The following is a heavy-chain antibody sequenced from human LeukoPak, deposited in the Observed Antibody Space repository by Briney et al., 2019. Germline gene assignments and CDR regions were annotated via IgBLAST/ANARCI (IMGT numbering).Heavy chain of an antibody. CDR2: ISYDGSNK. Sequence: GGSLRLSCAASGFTFSNYGMHWVRQAPGKGLEWVAVISYDGSNKYYGDSVKGRFTISRDNSKNSLYLQMNSLRVEDTAIYYCAQKGGTDHWGQGTLVTVSS. CDR3: AQKGGTDH. J-gene: IGHJ4*02. CDR1: GFTFSNYG. D-gene: IGHD2-15*01. V-gene: IGHV3-30*18.